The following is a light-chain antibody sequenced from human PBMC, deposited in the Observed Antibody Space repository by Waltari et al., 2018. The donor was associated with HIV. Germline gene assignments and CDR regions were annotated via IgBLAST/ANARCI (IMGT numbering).Light chain of an antibody. CDR3: CSYAGTYTYVL. CDR2: EGI. Sequence: QSALTQPRSVSGSPGQSVTISCTGTSSDVGGYDSVSWYLQHPGKVPKLIIYEGIKGASGVPDRCSGSKSGNAASLTISGLQTEDEADYFCCSYAGTYTYVLFGGGTKLTVL. V-gene: IGLV2-11*01. J-gene: IGLJ3*02. CDR1: SSDVGGYDS.